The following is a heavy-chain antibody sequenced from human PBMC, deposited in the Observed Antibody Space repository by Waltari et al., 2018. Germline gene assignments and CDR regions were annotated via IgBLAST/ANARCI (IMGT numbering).Heavy chain of an antibody. V-gene: IGHV3-7*01. CDR3: ARGRNYRIY. CDR2: IKHDGSET. CDR1: GLIFTSFP. Sequence: EVQLVESGGGLVQPGGYLRLSCAASGLIFTSFPMTWVRKAPGKGLEWVATIKHDGSETYYMDSAEGRFTVSRDNAQNSVYLQMNSLRAEDTAVYYCARGRNYRIYWGQGTLVTVSS. D-gene: IGHD3-10*01. J-gene: IGHJ4*02.